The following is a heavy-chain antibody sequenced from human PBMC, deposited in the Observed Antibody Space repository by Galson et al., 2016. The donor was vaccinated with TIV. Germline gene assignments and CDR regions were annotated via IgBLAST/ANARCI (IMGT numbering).Heavy chain of an antibody. V-gene: IGHV1-69*13. CDR1: GGIFRTNA. D-gene: IGHD5/OR15-5a*01. J-gene: IGHJ4*02. CDR2: IFAIFGTA. CDR3: ARNRGYSVTGDFDF. Sequence: SVKVSCKASGGIFRTNAISWVRQAPGQGLEWMGGIFAIFGTANYAQKFQGRVTITADESTSTAYMELSSLRSEDTAVYYCARNRGYSVTGDFDFWGQGTLVTVSS.